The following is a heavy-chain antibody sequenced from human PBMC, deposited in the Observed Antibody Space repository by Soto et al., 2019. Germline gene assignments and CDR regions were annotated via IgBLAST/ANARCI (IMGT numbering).Heavy chain of an antibody. D-gene: IGHD6-19*01. Sequence: QVQLVESGGGVVQPGRSLRLSCAASGFTFSSYGMHWVRQAPGKGLEWVAVISYDGSNKYYADSVKGRFTISRDNSKNTLYLQMNSLRGEDTAVYYCAKGDSSGWYESRYFDYWGQGTLVTVSS. J-gene: IGHJ4*02. CDR3: AKGDSSGWYESRYFDY. CDR2: ISYDGSNK. V-gene: IGHV3-30*18. CDR1: GFTFSSYG.